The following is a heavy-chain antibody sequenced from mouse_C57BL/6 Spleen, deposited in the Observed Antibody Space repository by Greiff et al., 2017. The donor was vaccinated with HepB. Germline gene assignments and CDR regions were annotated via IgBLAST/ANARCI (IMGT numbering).Heavy chain of an antibody. CDR2: IDPETGGT. CDR1: GYTFTDYE. Sequence: QVQLQQSGAELVRPGASVTLSCKASGYTFTDYEMHWVKQTPVHGLEWIGAIDPETGGTAYNQKFKGKAILTADKSSSTAYMELRSLTSADSAVYYCTRGVYYYGSSYFAYWGQGTLVTVSA. J-gene: IGHJ3*01. V-gene: IGHV1-15*01. CDR3: TRGVYYYGSSYFAY. D-gene: IGHD1-1*01.